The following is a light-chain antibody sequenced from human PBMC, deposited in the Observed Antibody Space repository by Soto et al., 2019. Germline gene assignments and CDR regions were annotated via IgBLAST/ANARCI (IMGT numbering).Light chain of an antibody. CDR3: AGWDDRLTGDV. Sequence: QSVLTQPPSASGTPGQRLTISCSGSTSNIGINSVTWFQQLPGTAPKLLIHTNDERPSGVPDRFSGSKSGTSASLAIIGLQSEDEADYYWAGWDDRLTGDVFGTGTKLTVL. J-gene: IGLJ1*01. CDR1: TSNIGINS. CDR2: TND. V-gene: IGLV1-44*01.